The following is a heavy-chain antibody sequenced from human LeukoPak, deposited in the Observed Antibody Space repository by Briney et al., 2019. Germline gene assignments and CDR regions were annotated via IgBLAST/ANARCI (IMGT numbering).Heavy chain of an antibody. CDR1: GFTFSSYA. V-gene: IGHV3-33*06. Sequence: PGGSLRLSCAASGFTFSSYAMSWVRQAPGKGLEWVAVIWYDGSDKYYADSVKGRFTISRDNSKNTLYLQMNSLRAEDTAVYYCAKDQGASWGQGTQVTVSS. D-gene: IGHD4/OR15-4a*01. CDR3: AKDQGAS. CDR2: IWYDGSDK. J-gene: IGHJ5*02.